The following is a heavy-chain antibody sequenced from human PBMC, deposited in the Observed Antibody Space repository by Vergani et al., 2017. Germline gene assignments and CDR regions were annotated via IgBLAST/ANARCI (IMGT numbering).Heavy chain of an antibody. CDR2: IYYSGST. V-gene: IGHV4-59*01. D-gene: IGHD3-3*01. CDR1: GGSISSYY. CDR3: ARVVDSSYYHSHYYYYGMDV. J-gene: IGHJ6*02. Sequence: QVQLQESGPGLVKPSETLSLTCTVSGGSISSYYWSWIRQPPGKGLEWIGYIYYSGSTNYNPSLKSRVTISVDTSKNQFSLKLSSVTAADTAVYYCARVVDSSYYHSHYYYYGMDVWGQGTTVTVSS.